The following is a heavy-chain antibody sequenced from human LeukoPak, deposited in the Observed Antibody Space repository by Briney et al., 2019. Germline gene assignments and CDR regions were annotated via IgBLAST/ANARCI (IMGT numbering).Heavy chain of an antibody. CDR2: ISFDGNTK. Sequence: GGSLRLSCAASGFAFSTYAMHWVRQAPGKGLEWVAVISFDGNTKYYADSVKGRFTISRDNSKNTLYLQMNGLRTEDTAMYYCTRRGGGHEFDHWGQGTLVTVSS. CDR3: TRRGGGHEFDH. V-gene: IGHV3-30-3*01. J-gene: IGHJ4*02. D-gene: IGHD3-16*01. CDR1: GFAFSTYA.